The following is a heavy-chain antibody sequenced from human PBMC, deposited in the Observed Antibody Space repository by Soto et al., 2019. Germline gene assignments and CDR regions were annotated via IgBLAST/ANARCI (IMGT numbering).Heavy chain of an antibody. J-gene: IGHJ3*02. CDR3: ARDRRWYYYDTGGSDGGDAFDI. Sequence: EVQLVESGGGLVQPGGSLRLSCAASGFTFSSYSMNWARQAPGKGLEWVSYISSSDTTIYYADSVKGRFTISRDNVKNSLYLQMNSLRDEDTAVYYCARDRRWYYYDTGGSDGGDAFDIWGQGTVVTVSS. V-gene: IGHV3-48*02. D-gene: IGHD3-22*01. CDR2: ISSSDTTI. CDR1: GFTFSSYS.